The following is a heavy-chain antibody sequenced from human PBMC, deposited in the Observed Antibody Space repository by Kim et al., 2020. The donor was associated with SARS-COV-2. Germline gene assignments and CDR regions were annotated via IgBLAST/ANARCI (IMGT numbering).Heavy chain of an antibody. CDR2: ISSSSSYI. CDR1: GFTFSSYS. CDR3: ARDSDDYGDPYYFDY. D-gene: IGHD4-17*01. Sequence: GGSLRLSCAASGFTFSSYSMNWVRQAPGKGLEWVSYISSSSSYIYYADSVKGRFSISRDNAKNSLYLQMNSLRAEDTAVYYCARDSDDYGDPYYFDYWGQGTLVTVSS. V-gene: IGHV3-21*01. J-gene: IGHJ4*02.